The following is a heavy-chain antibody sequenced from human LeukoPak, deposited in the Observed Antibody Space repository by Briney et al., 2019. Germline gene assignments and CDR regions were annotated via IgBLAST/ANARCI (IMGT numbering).Heavy chain of an antibody. CDR2: VSTSGTA. Sequence: SETLSLTCTVSGGSTSSYSWNWIRQSAGKGLEWIGRVSTSGTANYNPSLKSRVTMSVDTSKNQFSLKLRSVTAADTALYYCVRANSSDSRGSRDAFDIWGQGTMVTVSS. J-gene: IGHJ3*02. CDR1: GGSTSSYS. CDR3: VRANSSDSRGSRDAFDI. V-gene: IGHV4-4*07. D-gene: IGHD3-22*01.